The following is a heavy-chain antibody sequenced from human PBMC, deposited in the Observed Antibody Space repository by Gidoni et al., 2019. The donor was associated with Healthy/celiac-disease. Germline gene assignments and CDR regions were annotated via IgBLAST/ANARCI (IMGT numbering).Heavy chain of an antibody. Sequence: QVQLVESGGGGVQPGRSLRLSCAAPGFTFSSYGMHWVRQAPGKGLEWVAVIWYDGSNKYYADSVKGRFTISRDNSKNTLYLQMNSLRAEDTAVYYCARGKKVRGVITYYYYYMDVWGKGTTVTVSS. V-gene: IGHV3-33*01. CDR3: ARGKKVRGVITYYYYYMDV. J-gene: IGHJ6*03. D-gene: IGHD3-10*01. CDR1: GFTFSSYG. CDR2: IWYDGSNK.